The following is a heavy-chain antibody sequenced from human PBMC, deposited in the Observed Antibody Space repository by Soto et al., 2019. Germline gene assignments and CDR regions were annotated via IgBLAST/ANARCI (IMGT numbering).Heavy chain of an antibody. D-gene: IGHD2-21*02. Sequence: SETLSLTCTVSGDSISTYYWNWIRQPPGRGLEWIGYIFYTGTTSYNPSLKSRVTISVDTSKNQFSLKLISVTPADTAVYYCARGGMTAPLGSPDYWGQGTLVTVSS. J-gene: IGHJ4*02. CDR1: GDSISTYY. V-gene: IGHV4-59*01. CDR2: IFYTGTT. CDR3: ARGGMTAPLGSPDY.